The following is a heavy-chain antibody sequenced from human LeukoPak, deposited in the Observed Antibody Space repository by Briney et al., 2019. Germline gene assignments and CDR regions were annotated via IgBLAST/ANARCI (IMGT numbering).Heavy chain of an antibody. J-gene: IGHJ4*02. CDR3: ARHQSSGYDF. V-gene: IGHV4-59*08. Sequence: PSETLSLTCTVSGGSISSRYWNWIRQPPGKGLEWIGYVYYSGSTNYNPSLESRVTISVDTSKNQFSLKLSSMTAADTAVYYCARHQSSGYDFWGQGSLVTVSS. CDR2: VYYSGST. D-gene: IGHD3-22*01. CDR1: GGSISSRY.